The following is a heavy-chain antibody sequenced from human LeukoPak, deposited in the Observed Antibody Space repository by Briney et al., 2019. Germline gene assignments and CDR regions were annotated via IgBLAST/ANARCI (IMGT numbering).Heavy chain of an antibody. Sequence: PSETLSLTCTVSGGSISSGDYYWSWIRQPPGKGLEWIGYIYYSGSTYYNPSLKSRVTISVDTSKNQFSLKLSSVTAADTAVYYCASQYSGSYWAFDYWGQGTLVTVSS. V-gene: IGHV4-30-4*01. D-gene: IGHD1-26*01. CDR1: GGSISSGDYY. J-gene: IGHJ4*02. CDR2: IYYSGST. CDR3: ASQYSGSYWAFDY.